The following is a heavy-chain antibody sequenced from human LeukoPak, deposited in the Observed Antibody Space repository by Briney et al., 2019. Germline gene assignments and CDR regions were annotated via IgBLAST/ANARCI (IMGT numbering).Heavy chain of an antibody. J-gene: IGHJ4*02. CDR3: ARDAYFGSGSYYPFDY. D-gene: IGHD3-10*01. Sequence: SETLSLTCAVSGYSISSGYYWGWIRQPPGKGLEWIGSIYHSGSTYYNPSLKSRVTISVDTSKNQFSPKLSSVTAADTAVYYCARDAYFGSGSYYPFDYWAREPWSPSPQ. CDR1: GYSISSGYY. CDR2: IYHSGST. V-gene: IGHV4-38-2*02.